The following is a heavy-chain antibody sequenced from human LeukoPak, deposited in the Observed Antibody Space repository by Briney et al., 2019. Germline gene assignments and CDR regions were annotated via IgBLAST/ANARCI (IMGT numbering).Heavy chain of an antibody. D-gene: IGHD2/OR15-2a*01. CDR1: GFTYSHNG. CDR2: IQYDGNTI. CDR3: AKDSWAISRPYYFDY. V-gene: IGHV3-30*02. Sequence: PGGSLRLSCVASGFTYSHNGMHWVRQAPGKGLEWVAFIQYDGNTIFYADSVKGRFTISGDNSKNTLYLQMNSLRAEDTAVYYCAKDSWAISRPYYFDYWGQGTLVTVSS. J-gene: IGHJ4*02.